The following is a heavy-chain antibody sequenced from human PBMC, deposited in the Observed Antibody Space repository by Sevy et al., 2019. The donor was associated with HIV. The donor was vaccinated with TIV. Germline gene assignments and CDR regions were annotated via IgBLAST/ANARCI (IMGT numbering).Heavy chain of an antibody. CDR1: GYMFIDFY. CDR2: INPDNGDT. D-gene: IGHD3-3*01. J-gene: IGHJ6*02. Sequence: ASVKVSCKSTGYMFIDFYINWVRLAPGQGLEWVGWINPDNGDTDYGQKFQGRVTMTRDTSLSSAYMELSSLRSDDTAIYYCARNLAIFGVQNGLDVWGQGTSVTVSS. CDR3: ARNLAIFGVQNGLDV. V-gene: IGHV1-2*02.